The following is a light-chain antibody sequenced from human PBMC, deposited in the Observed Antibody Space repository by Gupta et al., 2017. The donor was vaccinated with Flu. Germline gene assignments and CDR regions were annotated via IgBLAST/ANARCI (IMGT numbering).Light chain of an antibody. J-gene: IGLJ2*01. CDR2: QDT. Sequence: SYDLPQPPSVSVSPGHTASITCSGDKLGDIYVSWYQQKPGQSPVLVIYQDTQRPSGIPERFSGSNSGNTATLTITGTQAMDEADYYCQAWDSGTCGFGGGTKLTVL. V-gene: IGLV3-1*01. CDR1: KLGDIY. CDR3: QAWDSGTCG.